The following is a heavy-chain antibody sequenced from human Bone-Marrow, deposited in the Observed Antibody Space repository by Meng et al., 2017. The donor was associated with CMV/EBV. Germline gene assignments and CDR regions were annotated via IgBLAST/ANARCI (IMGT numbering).Heavy chain of an antibody. Sequence: SETLSLTCTVSGGSISSSSYYWDWIRQPPGKGLECIGSIYYSGSTYYNPSLKSRVTISVDTSENQFSLKLSSVTAADTAVYYCARDAPGDRPFDSVVVPATIPKTSRKFVPWGQGTLVTVSS. CDR1: GGSISSSSYY. CDR2: IYYSGST. D-gene: IGHD2-2*02. J-gene: IGHJ5*02. CDR3: ARDAPGDRPFDSVVVPATIPKTSRKFVP. V-gene: IGHV4-39*07.